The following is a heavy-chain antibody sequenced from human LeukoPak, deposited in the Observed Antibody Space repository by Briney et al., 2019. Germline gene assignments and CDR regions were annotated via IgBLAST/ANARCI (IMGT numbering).Heavy chain of an antibody. CDR3: TRLGGAPYGGNGLFDY. J-gene: IGHJ4*02. CDR2: IRSKANSYAT. V-gene: IGHV3-73*01. Sequence: PGGSLRLSCAASGFTFSGSAMHWVRQASGKGLEWVGRIRSKANSYATAYAASVKGRFTISRDDSKNTAYLQMNSLKTEDTAVYYCTRLGGAPYGGNGLFDYWGQGTLVTVSS. CDR1: GFTFSGSA. D-gene: IGHD4-23*01.